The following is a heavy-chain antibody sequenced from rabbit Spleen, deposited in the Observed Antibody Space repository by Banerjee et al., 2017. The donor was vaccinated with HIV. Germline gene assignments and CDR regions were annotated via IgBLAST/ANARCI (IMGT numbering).Heavy chain of an antibody. D-gene: IGHD3-1*01. CDR2: INTATAKA. Sequence: QEQLVESGGGLVKPEGSLKLSCTASGFSFSDRDVMCWVRQAPGKGLEWIACINTATAKAVYATWAKGRFTISRTSSTTVTLQMTSLTAADTATYFCARDLASVVGWNFNLWGPGTLVTVS. J-gene: IGHJ4*01. CDR1: GFSFSDRDV. V-gene: IGHV1S45*01. CDR3: ARDLASVVGWNFNL.